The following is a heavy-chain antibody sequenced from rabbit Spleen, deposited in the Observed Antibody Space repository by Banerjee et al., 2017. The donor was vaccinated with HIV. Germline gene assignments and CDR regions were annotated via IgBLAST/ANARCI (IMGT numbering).Heavy chain of an antibody. J-gene: IGHJ4*01. V-gene: IGHV1S47*01. CDR1: GFSFSNYG. CDR3: VRDQAGDADYGPYYLNF. CDR2: IEPIFGNT. D-gene: IGHD2-1*01. Sequence: QEQLVESGGGLVKPEGSLKLSCTASGFSFSNYGVSWVRQAPGKGLEWIGYIEPIFGNTYYANWVNGRFTISSHNAQNTLYLQLSSLTAADTATYFCVRDQAGDADYGPYYLNFWGPGTLVTVS.